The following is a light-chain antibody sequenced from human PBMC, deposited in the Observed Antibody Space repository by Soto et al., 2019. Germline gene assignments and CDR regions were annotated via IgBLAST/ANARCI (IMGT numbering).Light chain of an antibody. CDR2: GAS. CDR1: QSVSSN. J-gene: IGKJ1*01. Sequence: EIVMTQSPATLSVSPGERATLSCRASQSVSSNLAWYQQKPGQAPRLLIYGASTRATGIPARFSGSGSGTEFTLTISSLQYEDFAVYYCQQYNNGATFGQGTKVDIK. CDR3: QQYNNGAT. V-gene: IGKV3-15*01.